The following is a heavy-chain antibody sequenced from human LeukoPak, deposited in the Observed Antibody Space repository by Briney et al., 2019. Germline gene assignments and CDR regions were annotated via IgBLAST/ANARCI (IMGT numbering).Heavy chain of an antibody. CDR2: IRSKAYGGTT. D-gene: IGHD3-10*01. Sequence: GGSLRLSCTASGFTFGDYAVSWVRQAPGKGLEWVGFIRSKAYGGTTEYAASVKGRFAISRDDSKSIAYLQLNSLKTEDTAVYYCARFVPYFDYWGQGTLVTVSS. J-gene: IGHJ4*02. CDR3: ARFVPYFDY. CDR1: GFTFGDYA. V-gene: IGHV3-49*04.